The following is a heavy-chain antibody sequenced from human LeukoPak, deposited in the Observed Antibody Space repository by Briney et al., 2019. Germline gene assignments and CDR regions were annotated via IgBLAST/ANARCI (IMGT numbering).Heavy chain of an antibody. J-gene: IGHJ5*02. CDR2: IYVSGIT. CDR3: ARGRERWFDP. Sequence: SETLSLTCSVSGVTISTNTYYWARHRPPTGMGREGFGRIYVSGITSYNPSLKSRVTMFADTAKNQLSLKLSCVTAADTAVYYCARGRERWFDPWGQGTLVTVSS. CDR1: GVTISTNTYY. V-gene: IGHV4-39*07.